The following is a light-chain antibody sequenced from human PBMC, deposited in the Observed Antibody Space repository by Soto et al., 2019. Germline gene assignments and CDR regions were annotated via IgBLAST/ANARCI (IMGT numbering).Light chain of an antibody. CDR3: CSYAGSSTFV. CDR2: DVT. V-gene: IGLV2-11*01. Sequence: QSALTQPRSVSGSPGQSVTISCTGTSSDVGGYNYVSWYQQHPGKAPKLMIYDVTERPSGVPDRFSGSKSGYTASLTISGLQAEDEADFYCCSYAGSSTFVFGGGTKLTVL. CDR1: SSDVGGYNY. J-gene: IGLJ2*01.